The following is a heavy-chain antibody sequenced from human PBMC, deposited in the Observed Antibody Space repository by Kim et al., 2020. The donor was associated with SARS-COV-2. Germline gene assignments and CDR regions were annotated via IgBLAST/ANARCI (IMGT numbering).Heavy chain of an antibody. J-gene: IGHJ4*02. V-gene: IGHV3-23*01. CDR2: ISGSGGST. Sequence: GGSLRLSCAASGFTFSSYAMSWVRQAPGKGLEWVSAISGSGGSTYYADSVKGRFTISRDNSKNTLYLQMNSLRAEDTAVYYCAKYPLDSSGYYLYYFDYWGQGTLVTVSS. CDR3: AKYPLDSSGYYLYYFDY. D-gene: IGHD3-22*01. CDR1: GFTFSSYA.